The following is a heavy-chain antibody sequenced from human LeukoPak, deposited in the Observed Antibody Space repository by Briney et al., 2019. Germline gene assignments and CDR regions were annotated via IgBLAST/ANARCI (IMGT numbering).Heavy chain of an antibody. V-gene: IGHV3-7*01. Sequence: GGSLRLSCAASGFTFSSYWMSWVRQAPGKGLEWVANIKQDGSEKYYVDSVKGRFTISRDNSKNTPYLQMNSLRAEDTAVYYCARDKRPYHDYGDLGFDYWGQGTLVTVSS. CDR1: GFTFSSYW. CDR3: ARDKRPYHDYGDLGFDY. CDR2: IKQDGSEK. J-gene: IGHJ4*02. D-gene: IGHD4-17*01.